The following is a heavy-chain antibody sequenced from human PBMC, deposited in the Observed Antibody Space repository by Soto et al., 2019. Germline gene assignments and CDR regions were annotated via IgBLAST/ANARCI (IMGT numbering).Heavy chain of an antibody. D-gene: IGHD6-6*01. CDR2: IYSGGST. V-gene: IGHV3-53*01. Sequence: GGSLRLSCAVSGLTVSRTQMSWVRQSPGKGLQWVSVIYSGGSTYYANAVKGRFTISRDISENTVYLEWDKLTVDDPAVYYSARAREPEYSSSILFDYWGRGTLFTVSS. CDR3: ARAREPEYSSSILFDY. J-gene: IGHJ4*02. CDR1: GLTVSRTQ.